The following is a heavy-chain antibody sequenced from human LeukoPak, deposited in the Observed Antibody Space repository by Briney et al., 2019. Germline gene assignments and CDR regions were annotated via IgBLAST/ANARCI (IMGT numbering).Heavy chain of an antibody. CDR1: GFTFSSYS. V-gene: IGHV3-21*01. D-gene: IGHD5-18*01. CDR2: ISSSSSYI. J-gene: IGHJ4*02. Sequence: PGGSLRLSCAASGFTFSSYSMNWVRQAPGKGLEWVSSISSSSSYIYYADSVKGRFTISRDNAKNSLYLQMNSLRAEDTAVYYCAKDWRGYSYIFDYWGQGSLVTVSS. CDR3: AKDWRGYSYIFDY.